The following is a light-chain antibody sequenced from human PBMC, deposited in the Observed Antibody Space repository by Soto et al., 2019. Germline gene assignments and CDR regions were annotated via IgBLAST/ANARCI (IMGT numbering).Light chain of an antibody. CDR3: SSYSGTSTLYV. Sequence: QSALTQPASVSGSPGQSITISCTGTSSDVGGYNFVSWYKQYPGKAPKLMIYEVSNRPSGVSSRFSGSKSGNTASLTISGLQAEDEADYYCSSYSGTSTLYVFGPGTKVTV. CDR1: SSDVGGYNF. CDR2: EVS. V-gene: IGLV2-14*01. J-gene: IGLJ1*01.